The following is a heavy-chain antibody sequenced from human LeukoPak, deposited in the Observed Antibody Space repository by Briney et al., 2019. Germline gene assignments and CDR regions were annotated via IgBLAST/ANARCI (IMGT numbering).Heavy chain of an antibody. CDR1: GYPFISYC. V-gene: IGHV1-46*01. D-gene: IGHD3-10*01. CDR2: INPNGGGT. CDR3: ARGNGFWAPLSY. J-gene: IGHJ4*02. Sequence: ASVKVSCKASGYPFISYCIHWVRQAPGQGLDWMGMINPNGGGTSYGQKFQGRVTMTTDTSTSTVYMELSSLTSEDTAVYSCARGNGFWAPLSYWGQGTLVTVSS.